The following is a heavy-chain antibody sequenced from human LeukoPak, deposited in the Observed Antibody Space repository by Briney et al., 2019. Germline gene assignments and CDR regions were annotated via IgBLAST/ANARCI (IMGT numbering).Heavy chain of an antibody. Sequence: GGSLSLSCAASGFIFSTYWMSWVRQAPGKGLEWVANIKQDGSEKYYVDSVKGRFTISRDNAKNSLYLQMNSLRAGDTAVYYCARGSSGVAFDIWGQGTMVTVSS. CDR3: ARGSSGVAFDI. D-gene: IGHD6-19*01. V-gene: IGHV3-7*03. CDR1: GFIFSTYW. CDR2: IKQDGSEK. J-gene: IGHJ3*02.